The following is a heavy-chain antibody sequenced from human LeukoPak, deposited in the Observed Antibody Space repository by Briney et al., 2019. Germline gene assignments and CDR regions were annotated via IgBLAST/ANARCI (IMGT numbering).Heavy chain of an antibody. Sequence: PGESLKISCKGSGYSFTIYWIGWVRQMPGKGLEWMGIIYPVDSDTRYSPSFQGQFTISADKYISTAYLQWSSLKASATAMYYCARLGESEDYYMGVWGKGTTVTVSS. D-gene: IGHD3-16*01. CDR1: GYSFTIYW. CDR2: IYPVDSDT. J-gene: IGHJ6*03. CDR3: ARLGESEDYYMGV. V-gene: IGHV5-51*01.